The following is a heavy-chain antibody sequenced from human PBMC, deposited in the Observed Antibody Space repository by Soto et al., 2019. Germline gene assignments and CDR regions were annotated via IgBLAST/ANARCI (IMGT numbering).Heavy chain of an antibody. CDR2: IGSAGDT. CDR3: ASYPFGYCSGGSCQRDV. J-gene: IGHJ6*02. D-gene: IGHD2-15*01. CDR1: GFTFSSYD. Sequence: GGSLRLSCAASGFTFSSYDMHWVRQATGKGLEWVSAIGSAGDTYYPGSVKGRFTISRENARNALYLQMNSLGVEDTAGYYCASYPFGYCSGGSCQRDVWGQGTTVTVSS. V-gene: IGHV3-13*01.